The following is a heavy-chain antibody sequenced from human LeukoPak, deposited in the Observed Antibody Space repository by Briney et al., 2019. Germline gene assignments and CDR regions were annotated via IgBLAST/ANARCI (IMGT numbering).Heavy chain of an antibody. CDR3: ARTAEYYYDSSGYFDY. J-gene: IGHJ4*02. CDR1: GYSISSGYY. V-gene: IGHV4-38-2*01. CDR2: IYHSGST. Sequence: SETLSLTCAVSGYSISSGYYWGWIRPPPGKGLEWIGSIYHSGSTYYNPSLKSRVTISVDTSKNQFSLKLSSVTAADTAVYYCARTAEYYYDSSGYFDYWGQGTLVTLSS. D-gene: IGHD3-22*01.